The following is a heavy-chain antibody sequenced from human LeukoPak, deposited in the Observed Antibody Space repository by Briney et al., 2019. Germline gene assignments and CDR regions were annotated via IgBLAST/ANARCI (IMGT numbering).Heavy chain of an antibody. D-gene: IGHD1-1*01. CDR2: IYHSGST. Sequence: SETLSLTCTVSGGSISSGGYYWSWIRQPPGKGLEWIGYIYHSGSTYYNPSLKSRVTISVDRSKNQFSLKLSSVTAADTAVYYCARDFTTGTQGDAFDIWGQGTMVTVSS. V-gene: IGHV4-30-2*01. J-gene: IGHJ3*02. CDR3: ARDFTTGTQGDAFDI. CDR1: GGSISSGGYY.